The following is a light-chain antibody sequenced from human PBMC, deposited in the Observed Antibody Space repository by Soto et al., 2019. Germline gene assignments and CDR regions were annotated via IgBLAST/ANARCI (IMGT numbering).Light chain of an antibody. Sequence: DIQMTQSPSTLSASVGDTVTITCRASQSISSWLAWYQQKPGQAPKLLIYKASNLQSGVPSRFSGIGSGTEFTLTISSLQPDDFATYYCQQYNFYSRTFGQGTKVEIK. CDR1: QSISSW. CDR3: QQYNFYSRT. J-gene: IGKJ1*01. CDR2: KAS. V-gene: IGKV1-5*03.